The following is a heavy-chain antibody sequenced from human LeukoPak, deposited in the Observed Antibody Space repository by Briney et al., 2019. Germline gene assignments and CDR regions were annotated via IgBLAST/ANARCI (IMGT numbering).Heavy chain of an antibody. CDR2: INHSGST. Sequence: PSETLSLTCAVYGGSFSGYYWSWIRQPPGKGLEWIGEINHSGSTNYNPSLKSRVTISVDTSKKQFSLKLSSVTAADTAVYYCAAAGITYQYYSMDVWGKGTTVTVSS. J-gene: IGHJ6*03. CDR1: GGSFSGYY. D-gene: IGHD6-13*01. CDR3: AAAGITYQYYSMDV. V-gene: IGHV4-34*01.